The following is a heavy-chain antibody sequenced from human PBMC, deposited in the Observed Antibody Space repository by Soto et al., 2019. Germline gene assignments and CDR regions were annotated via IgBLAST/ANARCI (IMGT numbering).Heavy chain of an antibody. V-gene: IGHV1-69*13. CDR1: GGTFSSYR. Sequence: SVKVSCKASGGTFSSYRINWVRQAPGQGLEWVGGIVPIYRTADYAQKFQGRVTITADESARTSYMELRSLKSQDTAVYYCVRDSGAKLSSSWGQGTRVTVSS. CDR3: VRDSGAKLSSS. J-gene: IGHJ4*02. CDR2: IVPIYRTA. D-gene: IGHD6-13*01.